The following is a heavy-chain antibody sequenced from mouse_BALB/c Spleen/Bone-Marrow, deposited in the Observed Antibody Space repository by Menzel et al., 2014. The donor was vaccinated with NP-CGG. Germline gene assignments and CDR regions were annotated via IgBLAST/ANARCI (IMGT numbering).Heavy chain of an antibody. D-gene: IGHD2-1*01. CDR2: IWAGGST. CDR3: ARDRGRNFYAMDY. CDR1: GFSLTSYG. Sequence: VKLMESGPGLVAPSQSLSITCTVSGFSLTSYGVHWVRQPPGKGLEWLGVIWAGGSTNYNSALMSRLSINKDNSKSQVFLKMSSLQTDDTAMYYCARDRGRNFYAMDYWGQGTSVTVSS. J-gene: IGHJ4*01. V-gene: IGHV2-9*02.